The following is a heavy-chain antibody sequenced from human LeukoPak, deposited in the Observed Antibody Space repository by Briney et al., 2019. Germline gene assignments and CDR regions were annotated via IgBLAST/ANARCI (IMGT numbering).Heavy chain of an antibody. CDR3: TRTRGSGWYVDY. CDR1: GFTFGDYA. J-gene: IGHJ4*02. V-gene: IGHV3-49*03. Sequence: GGSLRLSCTASGFTFGDYAMNWFRLAPGKGLEWVGFIRSKAYGGTPEYAASVKGRFTISRDDSKNIAYLQMNSLKTEDTAVYYCTRTRGSGWYVDYWGQETLVTVSS. CDR2: IRSKAYGGTP. D-gene: IGHD6-19*01.